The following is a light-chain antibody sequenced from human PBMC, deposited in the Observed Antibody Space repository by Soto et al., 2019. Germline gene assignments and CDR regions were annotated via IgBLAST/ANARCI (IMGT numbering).Light chain of an antibody. V-gene: IGLV1-44*01. CDR3: EAWDDSLNGPL. J-gene: IGLJ2*01. CDR1: SSNIGSNS. CDR2: NND. Sequence: QSVLTQPPSASGTPGQRVTISCSGTSSNIGSNSVSWYHHLPGTTPKLLMYNNDQRPSGVPDRFSGSKSDTSASLAISGLQSEDEAEYYCEAWDDSLNGPLFGGGTKVTVL.